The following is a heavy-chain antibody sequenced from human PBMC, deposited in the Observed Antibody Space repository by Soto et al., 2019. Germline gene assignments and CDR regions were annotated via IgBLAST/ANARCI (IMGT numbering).Heavy chain of an antibody. Sequence: TLSLTCTVSGGSISSGEYYWTWIRQPPGKGLEWIGYISYSGSTNYSPSLKSRVTISVDTSKNQFSLKLTSVTAADTAVYYCARRYGGNFDYWGQGTLVTVSS. D-gene: IGHD1-26*01. CDR3: ARRYGGNFDY. CDR1: GGSISSGEYY. V-gene: IGHV4-61*08. CDR2: ISYSGST. J-gene: IGHJ4*02.